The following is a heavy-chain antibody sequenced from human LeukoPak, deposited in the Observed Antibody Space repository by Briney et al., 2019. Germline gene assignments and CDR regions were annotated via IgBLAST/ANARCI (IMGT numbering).Heavy chain of an antibody. CDR1: GFSFNNYA. D-gene: IGHD5-12*01. V-gene: IGHV3-23*01. CDR3: GKGGYDYVEVAYFDL. CDR2: IIDSSGST. Sequence: GGSLRLSCAASGFSFNNYAMSWVRQAPGKGLELVSIIIDSSGSTYYADSVRGRFTISRDNSNNTPYSQTNSPSVDDTPVYYCGKGGYDYVEVAYFDLWGQGPLVTVFS. J-gene: IGHJ4*02.